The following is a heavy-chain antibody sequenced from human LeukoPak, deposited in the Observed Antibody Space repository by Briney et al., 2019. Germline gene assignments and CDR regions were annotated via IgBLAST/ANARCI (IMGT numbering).Heavy chain of an antibody. V-gene: IGHV4-59*01. J-gene: IGHJ4*02. CDR3: ARGVGATINAFDY. CDR2: IYYSGST. D-gene: IGHD1-26*01. CDR1: GGSLSSYY. Sequence: SETLSLTCTVSGGSLSSYYWSWLRQPPGKGLEWIGYIYYSGSTNYNPSLKSRVTISVDTSKNQFSLKLSSVTAADTAVYYCARGVGATINAFDYWGQGTLVTVSS.